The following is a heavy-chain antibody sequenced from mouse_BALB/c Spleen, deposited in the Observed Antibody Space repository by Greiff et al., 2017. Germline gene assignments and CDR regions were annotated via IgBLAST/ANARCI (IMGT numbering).Heavy chain of an antibody. CDR3: ARSPYGYDQAWFAY. CDR2: IDPFNGGT. CDR1: GYSFTSYY. Sequence: VQLQQSGPELMKPGASVKISCKASGYSFTSYYMHWVKQSHGKSLEWIGYIDPFNGGTSYNQKFKGKATLTVDKSSSTAYMHLSSLTSEDSAVYYCARSPYGYDQAWFAYWGQGTLVTVSA. J-gene: IGHJ3*01. V-gene: IGHV1S135*01. D-gene: IGHD2-2*01.